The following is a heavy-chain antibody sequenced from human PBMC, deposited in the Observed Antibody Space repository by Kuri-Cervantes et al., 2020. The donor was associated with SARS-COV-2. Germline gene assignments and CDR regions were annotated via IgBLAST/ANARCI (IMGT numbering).Heavy chain of an antibody. CDR3: ARPLRWLQRFDY. J-gene: IGHJ4*02. Sequence: ASVKVSCKASGYTFTGYYMHWVRQAPGQGLEWMGWVNPNSGGTNYAQKFQGRVTMTRDTSISTAYMELSRLRSDDTAVHYCARPLRWLQRFDYWGQGTLVTVSS. V-gene: IGHV1-2*02. CDR2: VNPNSGGT. CDR1: GYTFTGYY. D-gene: IGHD5-12*01.